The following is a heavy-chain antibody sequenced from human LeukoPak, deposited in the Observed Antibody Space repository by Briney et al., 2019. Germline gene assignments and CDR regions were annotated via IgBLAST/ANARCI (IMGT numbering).Heavy chain of an antibody. Sequence: PSETLSLTCTVSGGSISSYYWSWIRQPPGKGLEWSGYIYYSGSTNYNPSLKSRVTISVDTSKNQFSLKLSSVTAADTAVYYCARVGDFWSGYLPYFDYWGQGTLVTVSS. V-gene: IGHV4-59*01. CDR1: GGSISSYY. J-gene: IGHJ4*02. CDR2: IYYSGST. CDR3: ARVGDFWSGYLPYFDY. D-gene: IGHD3-3*01.